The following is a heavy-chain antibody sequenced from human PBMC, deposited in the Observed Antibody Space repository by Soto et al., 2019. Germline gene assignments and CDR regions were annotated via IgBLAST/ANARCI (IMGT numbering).Heavy chain of an antibody. CDR3: VRDVGFDYAN. CDR2: IKQDESEK. Sequence: EVQLVESGGGLVQPGGSLRISCKGSGFSFSSYWMSWVRRAPGKGLEWVASIKQDESEKYYVDSVKGRFTISRDNVDDSVFLHMNSLSAEDTAVYFCVRDVGFDYANWSQGTLVTVSS. J-gene: IGHJ4*02. D-gene: IGHD2-2*01. V-gene: IGHV3-7*01. CDR1: GFSFSSYW.